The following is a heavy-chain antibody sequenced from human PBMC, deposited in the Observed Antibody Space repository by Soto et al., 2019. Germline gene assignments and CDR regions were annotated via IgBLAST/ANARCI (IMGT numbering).Heavy chain of an antibody. CDR1: GFTFGNAW. CDR3: ISTIGYCSSASCSVIRSVDY. CDR2: IKSKNDGGTI. D-gene: IGHD2-2*01. Sequence: EVQLVESGGGLVKPGGSLRLSCAASGFTFGNAWKSWARQAPGKGLEWVGRIKSKNDGGTIDYAAPVKGRFTISRDDSKNTLFLEMNSLKTEDTAVYYCISTIGYCSSASCSVIRSVDYWGQGTLVTVSS. J-gene: IGHJ4*02. V-gene: IGHV3-15*07.